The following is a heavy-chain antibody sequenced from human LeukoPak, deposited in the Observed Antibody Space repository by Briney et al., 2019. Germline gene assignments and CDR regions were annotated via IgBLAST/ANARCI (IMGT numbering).Heavy chain of an antibody. CDR2: ISSSGSTI. J-gene: IGHJ4*02. CDR3: ATKGCYYDSSGYTDY. Sequence: GGSLRLSCAASGFTFSDYYMSWIRQAPGKGLEWVSYISSSGSTIYYADSVKGRFTISRDNAKNSLYLQMNSLRAEDTAVYYCATKGCYYDSSGYTDYWGQETLVTVSS. CDR1: GFTFSDYY. V-gene: IGHV3-11*04. D-gene: IGHD3-22*01.